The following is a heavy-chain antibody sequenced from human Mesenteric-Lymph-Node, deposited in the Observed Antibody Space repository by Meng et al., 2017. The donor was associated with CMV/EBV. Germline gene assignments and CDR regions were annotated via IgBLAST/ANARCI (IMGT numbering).Heavy chain of an antibody. J-gene: IGHJ4*02. CDR3: ARHQRWLKSEGGFNY. V-gene: IGHV4-34*01. CDR2: INNSGST. Sequence: QVHVQQLGPVLLKTSENLPLPWAVYGGSCSGYSWTWIRQPPGKRLEGIGEINNSGSTNYTPSRKSRVKLSVDTSKTKFSLKLSSVTAADTAVYDCARHQRWLKSEGGFNYWGQGTLVTVSS. CDR1: GGSCSGYS. D-gene: IGHD4-23*01.